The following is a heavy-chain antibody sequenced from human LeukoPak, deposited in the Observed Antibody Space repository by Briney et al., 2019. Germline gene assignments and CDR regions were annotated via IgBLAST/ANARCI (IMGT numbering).Heavy chain of an antibody. J-gene: IGHJ4*02. CDR1: GGTFSSYA. CDR3: ARVDTAMVTADY. V-gene: IGHV1-69*05. D-gene: IGHD5-18*01. CDR2: IIPIFGTA. Sequence: SVKVSCKASGGTFSSYAISWVRQAPGQGLEWMGGIIPIFGTANYAQKFQGRVTITTDESTSTAYMELSSLRSEDTAVYYCARVDTAMVTADYWAREPWSPSPQ.